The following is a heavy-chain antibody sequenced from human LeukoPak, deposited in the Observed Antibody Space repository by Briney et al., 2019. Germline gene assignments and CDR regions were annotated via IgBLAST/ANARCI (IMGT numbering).Heavy chain of an antibody. CDR3: ARLRMEEPQYSDY. Sequence: SETLSLTCTVSGGSISSSSYYWGWIRQPPGKGLEWIGSIYYSGSTYYNPSLKSRVTISVDTSKNQFSLKLSSVTAADTAVYYCARLRMEEPQYSDYWGQGTLVTVSS. D-gene: IGHD1-14*01. CDR1: GGSISSSSYY. V-gene: IGHV4-39*01. J-gene: IGHJ4*02. CDR2: IYYSGST.